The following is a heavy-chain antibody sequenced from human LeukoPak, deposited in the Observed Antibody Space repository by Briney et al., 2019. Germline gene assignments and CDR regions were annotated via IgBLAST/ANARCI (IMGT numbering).Heavy chain of an antibody. CDR2: INSDASST. CDR3: ARVQGHPPNGLDV. CDR1: GFTFSSYW. V-gene: IGHV3-74*01. J-gene: IGHJ3*01. D-gene: IGHD2-8*01. Sequence: GGSLRLSCAASGFTFSSYWMHWVRQAPGKGPVWVSRINSDASSTSYADSVKGRFTISRDNAKNTLYLQMNSLRAGDTAVYYCARVQGHPPNGLDVWGQGTMVTVSS.